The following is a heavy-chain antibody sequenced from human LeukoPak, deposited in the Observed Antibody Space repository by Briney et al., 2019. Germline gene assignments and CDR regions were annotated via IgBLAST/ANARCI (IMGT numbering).Heavy chain of an antibody. J-gene: IGHJ4*02. CDR2: IWYDGSNK. V-gene: IGHV3-33*01. CDR3: ARDLYSSSWFDY. Sequence: PGGSLRLSCAASGFTFSSCGMHWVRQAPGKGLEWVAVIWYDGSNKYYADSVKGRFTISRDNSKNTLYLQMNSLRAEDTAVYYCARDLYSSSWFDYWGQGTLVTVSS. CDR1: GFTFSSCG. D-gene: IGHD6-13*01.